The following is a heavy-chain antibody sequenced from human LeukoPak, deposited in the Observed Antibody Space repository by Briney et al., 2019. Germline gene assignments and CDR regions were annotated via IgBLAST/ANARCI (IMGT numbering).Heavy chain of an antibody. Sequence: GGSLRLFCTASGFTLSSYAMHWVRQAPGKGLVWVAVISYDGTNKYYADSVKGRFTISRDPSKSTLYLQMNSLTAEDTAIYYCARGASGSFHYGMDVWGQGTTVTVSS. V-gene: IGHV3-30*04. J-gene: IGHJ6*02. CDR3: ARGASGSFHYGMDV. D-gene: IGHD3-10*01. CDR1: GFTLSSYA. CDR2: ISYDGTNK.